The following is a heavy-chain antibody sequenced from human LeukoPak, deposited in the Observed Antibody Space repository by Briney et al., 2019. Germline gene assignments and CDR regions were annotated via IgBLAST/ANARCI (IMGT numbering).Heavy chain of an antibody. CDR3: ARGNYDILTGYYIGLDY. J-gene: IGHJ4*02. CDR2: IWYDGSNK. Sequence: GGSLRLSCAASGFTFSSYGMHWVRQAPGKGLEWVAVIWYDGSNKYYADSVKGRFTIPRDNSKNTLYLQMNSLRAEDTAVYYCARGNYDILTGYYIGLDYWGQGTLVTVSS. V-gene: IGHV3-33*01. D-gene: IGHD3-9*01. CDR1: GFTFSSYG.